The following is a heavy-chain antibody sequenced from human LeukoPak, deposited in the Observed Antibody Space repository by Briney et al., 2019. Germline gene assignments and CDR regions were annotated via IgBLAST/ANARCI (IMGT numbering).Heavy chain of an antibody. CDR2: ISGSGGST. CDR1: GFTFSSYA. V-gene: IGHV3-23*01. Sequence: GGSLRLSFAASGFTFSSYAMSWVRQAPGKGLEWVSAISGSGGSTYCADSVKGRFTISRDNSKNTLYLQMNSLRAEDTAVYYCAKTGSFNSGSYYGFDYWGQGTLVTVSS. D-gene: IGHD1-26*01. CDR3: AKTGSFNSGSYYGFDY. J-gene: IGHJ4*02.